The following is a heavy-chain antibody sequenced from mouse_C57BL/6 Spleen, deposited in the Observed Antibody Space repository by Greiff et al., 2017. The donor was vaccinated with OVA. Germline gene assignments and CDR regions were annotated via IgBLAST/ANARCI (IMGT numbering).Heavy chain of an antibody. J-gene: IGHJ3*01. Sequence: VQLQQPGTELVKPGASVKLSCKASGYTFTSYWMHWVKQRPGQGLGWIGNINPSNGGTNYNEKFKSKATLTVDKSSSTAYMQLSSLTSEDSAVYYCARFPHYYGSSPWFAYWGQGTLVTVSA. CDR2: INPSNGGT. CDR1: GYTFTSYW. CDR3: ARFPHYYGSSPWFAY. V-gene: IGHV1-53*01. D-gene: IGHD1-1*01.